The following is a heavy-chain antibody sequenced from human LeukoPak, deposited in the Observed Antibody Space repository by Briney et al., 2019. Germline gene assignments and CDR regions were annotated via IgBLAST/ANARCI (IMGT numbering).Heavy chain of an antibody. Sequence: GASVKVSCKASGYTFTGYYMHWVRQAPGQGLEWMGWTNPNSGGTNYAQKFQGRVTMTRDTSISTAYMELSRLRSDDTAVYYCARKSPYCGGDCYSDYWGQGTLVTVSS. V-gene: IGHV1-2*02. CDR3: ARKSPYCGGDCYSDY. CDR2: TNPNSGGT. CDR1: GYTFTGYY. D-gene: IGHD2-21*02. J-gene: IGHJ4*02.